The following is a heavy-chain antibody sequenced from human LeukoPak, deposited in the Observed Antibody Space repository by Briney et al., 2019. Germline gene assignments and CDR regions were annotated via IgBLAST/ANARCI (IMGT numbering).Heavy chain of an antibody. CDR3: ARGNGNGYSSSSIPRRFDY. D-gene: IGHD6-13*01. Sequence: GGSLRLSCAASGFTFSSYSMNWVRQAPGKGLEWVSSISSSSSYIYYADSVKGRFTISRDNAKNSLYLQMNSLRAEDTAVYYCARGNGNGYSSSSIPRRFDYWGQGTLVTVSS. V-gene: IGHV3-21*01. CDR2: ISSSSSYI. CDR1: GFTFSSYS. J-gene: IGHJ4*02.